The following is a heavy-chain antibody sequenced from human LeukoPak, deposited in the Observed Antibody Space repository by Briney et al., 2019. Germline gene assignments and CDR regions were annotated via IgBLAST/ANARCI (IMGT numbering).Heavy chain of an antibody. V-gene: IGHV4-59*01. CDR2: IYYSGST. J-gene: IGHJ3*02. Sequence: LETLSLTCTVSGGSISSYYWSWIRQPPGKGLEWIGYIYYSGSTNYNPSLKSRVTLSVDTSKNQFSLKLSSVTAADTAVYYCARDPGSAFDIWGQGTMVTVSS. CDR3: ARDPGSAFDI. CDR1: GGSISSYY.